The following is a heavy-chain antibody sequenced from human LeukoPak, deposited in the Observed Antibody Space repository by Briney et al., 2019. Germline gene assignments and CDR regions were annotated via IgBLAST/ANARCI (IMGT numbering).Heavy chain of an antibody. V-gene: IGHV1-46*01. D-gene: IGHD5-24*01. J-gene: IGHJ4*02. CDR3: ARGGDGYNTIGY. Sequence: ASVKVSCKASGYTFTTYYIHWVRQAPGQGLEWMGIINPSGGSTSYAQKFQGRVTMTRDTSTSTAYMELSSRRSEDTAVYYCARGGDGYNTIGYWGQGTLVTVSS. CDR2: INPSGGST. CDR1: GYTFTTYY.